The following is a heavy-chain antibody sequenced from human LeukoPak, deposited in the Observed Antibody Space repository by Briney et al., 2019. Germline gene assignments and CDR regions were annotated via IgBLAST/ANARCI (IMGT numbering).Heavy chain of an antibody. V-gene: IGHV3-23*01. CDR3: AKRYYYDSSGYYFSSYYFDY. CDR1: GFTFSSYA. CDR2: ISGSGGST. Sequence: GGSLRLSCAASGFTFSSYAMSWVRQAPGKGLEWVSAISGSGGSTYYADSVKGRFTISRDNSKNTLHLQMNSLRAEDTAVYYCAKRYYYDSSGYYFSSYYFDYWGQGTLVTVSS. D-gene: IGHD3-22*01. J-gene: IGHJ4*02.